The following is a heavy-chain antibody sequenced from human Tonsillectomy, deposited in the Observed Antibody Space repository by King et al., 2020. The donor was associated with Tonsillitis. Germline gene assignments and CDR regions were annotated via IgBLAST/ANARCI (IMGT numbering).Heavy chain of an antibody. Sequence: QLQESGPGLVKPSQTLSLTCTVSVCSINSGSYSWGWILKPAGRGLAWIVRMGTSGSANYNPSLKNRASLSVDTSKNQFSLKLSSVTAADTAIYYCASRASTDYWGQGVLVTVSS. CDR1: VCSINSGSYS. CDR3: ASRASTDY. J-gene: IGHJ4*02. CDR2: MGTSGSA. D-gene: IGHD2-21*01. V-gene: IGHV4-61*02.